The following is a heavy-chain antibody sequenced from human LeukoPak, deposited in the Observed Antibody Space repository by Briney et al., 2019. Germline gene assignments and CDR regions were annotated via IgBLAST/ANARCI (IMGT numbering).Heavy chain of an antibody. CDR2: ISYDGSNK. V-gene: IGHV3-30*03. D-gene: IGHD1-1*01. CDR3: ARERSWNGPLDY. CDR1: GFTFSSYG. Sequence: GRSLRLSCAASGFTFSSYGMHWVRQAPGKGLEWVAVISYDGSNKYYADSVKGRFTISRDNSKNTVYLQMNSLRTEDTAVYYCARERSWNGPLDYWGQGTLVTVSS. J-gene: IGHJ4*02.